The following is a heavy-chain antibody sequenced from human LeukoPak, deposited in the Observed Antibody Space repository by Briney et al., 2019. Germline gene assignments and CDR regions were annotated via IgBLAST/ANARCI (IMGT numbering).Heavy chain of an antibody. CDR3: ARGQQWLEAFEH. J-gene: IGHJ4*02. D-gene: IGHD6-19*01. CDR1: GYIFSDYC. Sequence: GASVKVSCKTSGYIFSDYCLHWVRQAPGQGLEWMGWINPHSGVTRYAQKFQGRVTVTRDTSISSASMEVSSLRSADTAVYYCARGQQWLEAFEHWGQGTLVTVSS. V-gene: IGHV1-2*02. CDR2: INPHSGVT.